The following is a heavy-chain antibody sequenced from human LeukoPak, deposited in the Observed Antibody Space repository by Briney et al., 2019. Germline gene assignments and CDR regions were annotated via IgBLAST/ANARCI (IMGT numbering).Heavy chain of an antibody. D-gene: IGHD5-18*01. V-gene: IGHV1-3*01. Sequence: ASVTVSCKASGYTFTSYAMHWVRQAPGQRLEWMGWINAGNGNTKYSQKFQGRVTITRDTSASTAYMELSSLRSEDTAVYYCAREGGYSYGYAWGQGTLVTVSS. J-gene: IGHJ5*02. CDR3: AREGGYSYGYA. CDR1: GYTFTSYA. CDR2: INAGNGNT.